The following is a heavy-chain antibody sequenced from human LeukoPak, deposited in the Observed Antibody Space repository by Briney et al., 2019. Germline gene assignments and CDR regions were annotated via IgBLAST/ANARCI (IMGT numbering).Heavy chain of an antibody. CDR1: GFAVSSNY. V-gene: IGHV3-53*01. J-gene: IGHJ3*02. CDR2: IYSGGST. D-gene: IGHD2-2*01. Sequence: GGSLRLSCAASGFAVSSNYMSWVRQAPGKGLEWVSVIYSGGSTYYADSVKGRFTISRDNSKNTLYLQMNSLTAEDTAVYYCARVGVVPAAIPDGFDIWGQGTMVTVSS. CDR3: ARVGVVPAAIPDGFDI.